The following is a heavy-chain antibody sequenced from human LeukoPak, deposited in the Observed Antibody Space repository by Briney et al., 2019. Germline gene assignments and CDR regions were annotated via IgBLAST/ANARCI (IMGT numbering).Heavy chain of an antibody. CDR1: GFTFTSSA. D-gene: IGHD1-26*01. CDR2: IVVGSGNT. CDR3: AADSVGATKFEYFQH. Sequence: SVKVSCKASGFTFTSSAMQWGRQARGQRLEWIGWIVVGSGNTNYAQKFQERVTITRDMSTSTAYMELSSLRSEDTAVYYCAADSVGATKFEYFQHWGQGTLVTVSS. V-gene: IGHV1-58*02. J-gene: IGHJ1*01.